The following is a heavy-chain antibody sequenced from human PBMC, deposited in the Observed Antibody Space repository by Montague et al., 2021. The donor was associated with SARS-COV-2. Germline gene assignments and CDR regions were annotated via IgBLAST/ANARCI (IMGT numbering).Heavy chain of an antibody. V-gene: IGHV4-4*02. D-gene: IGHD3/OR15-3a*01. Sequence: SETLSLTCVVSDVSLSSSTWWSWFLQSPGKSLQWVGETYLSGFTXNNPSVKSRVTISLDDSRSQFSLRLTSVTAADTAVYFCARGGLGNRGFDYWGQGALVTVSS. J-gene: IGHJ4*02. CDR2: TYLSGFT. CDR3: ARGGLGNRGFDY. CDR1: DVSLSSSTW.